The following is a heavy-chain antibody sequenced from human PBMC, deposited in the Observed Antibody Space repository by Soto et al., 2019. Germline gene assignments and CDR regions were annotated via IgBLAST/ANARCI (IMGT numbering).Heavy chain of an antibody. V-gene: IGHV1-69*01. D-gene: IGHD2-15*01. J-gene: IGHJ4*02. CDR2: IIHMFAAT. CDR1: GGSFSDFA. CDR3: ARAGIVAVPAALSSYDDYTNYRFDS. Sequence: QVQLAQSGAEVRKPGSSVKVSCRASGGSFSDFAFSWVRQAPGQGLEWMGGIIHMFAATKYAQRFQDRVTITADASPKTVYLALSSLTSDDSAVYYCARAGIVAVPAALSSYDDYTNYRFDSCGQGTLVSVSS.